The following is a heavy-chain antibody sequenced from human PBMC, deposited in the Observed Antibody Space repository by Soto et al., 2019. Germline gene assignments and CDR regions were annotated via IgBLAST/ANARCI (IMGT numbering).Heavy chain of an antibody. D-gene: IGHD3-10*01. CDR2: INPSGGST. CDR3: AREDGSGSQSYGMDV. CDR1: GYTFTSYY. J-gene: IGHJ6*02. V-gene: IGHV1-46*01. Sequence: ASVKVSCKASGYTFTSYYMHWVRQAPGQGLEWMGIINPSGGSTSYAQKFQGRVTMTRDTSTSTVYMELSSLRSEDTALYYCAREDGSGSQSYGMDVWGQGTTVTVSS.